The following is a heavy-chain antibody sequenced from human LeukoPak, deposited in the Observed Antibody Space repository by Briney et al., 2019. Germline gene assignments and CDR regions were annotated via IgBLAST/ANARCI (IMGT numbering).Heavy chain of an antibody. V-gene: IGHV3-21*06. J-gene: IGHJ4*02. CDR3: AKGGDH. CDR1: GFTFSRYS. CDR2: ISDDSNYI. D-gene: IGHD3-16*01. Sequence: GGSLRLSCAASGFTFSRYSMNWVRQAPGKGLEWVSSISDDSNYIYYADSVKGRFTISRDNAKNSLSLQMNSLRAEDTAVYYCAKGGDHWGQGTLVTVSS.